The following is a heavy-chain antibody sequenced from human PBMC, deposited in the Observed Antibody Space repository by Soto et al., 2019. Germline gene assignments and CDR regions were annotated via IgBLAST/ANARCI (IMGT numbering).Heavy chain of an antibody. V-gene: IGHV3-21*01. J-gene: IGHJ4*02. D-gene: IGHD1-1*01. CDR2: ISSSSSYI. Sequence: EVQLVESGGGLVKPGGSLRLSCAASGFTFSSYSMNWVRQAPGKGLEWVSSISSSSSYIYYADSVKGRFTISRDNAKNSLYPQMNSLRAEDTAVYYCARMGGERRTGFDYWGQGTLVTVSS. CDR1: GFTFSSYS. CDR3: ARMGGERRTGFDY.